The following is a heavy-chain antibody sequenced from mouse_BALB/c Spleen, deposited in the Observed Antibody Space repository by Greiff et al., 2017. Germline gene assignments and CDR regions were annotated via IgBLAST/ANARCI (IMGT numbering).Heavy chain of an antibody. D-gene: IGHD2-4*01. V-gene: IGHV2-2*02. J-gene: IGHJ4*01. CDR2: IWSGGST. CDR1: GFSLTSYG. Sequence: VHLVESGPGLVQPSQSLSITCTVSGFSLTSYGVHWVRQSPGKGLEWLGVIWSGGSTDYNAAFISRLSISKDNSKSQVFFKMNSLQANDTAIYYCARKGYDYDEGYYAMDYWGQGTSVTVSS. CDR3: ARKGYDYDEGYYAMDY.